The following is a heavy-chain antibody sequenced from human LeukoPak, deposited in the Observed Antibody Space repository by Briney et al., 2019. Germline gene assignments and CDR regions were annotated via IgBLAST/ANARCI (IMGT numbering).Heavy chain of an antibody. Sequence: PGGSLRLSCVASGFTFSDYDMNWVRQAPGKGLEWVSYISTSSSTIYYVDSVKGRFTISRDNAKNSLYLQMNSLRAKDTAVYYCARGPPLFDPWGQETLVTVSS. CDR3: ARGPPLFDP. J-gene: IGHJ5*02. CDR1: GFTFSDYD. V-gene: IGHV3-48*01. CDR2: ISTSSSTI.